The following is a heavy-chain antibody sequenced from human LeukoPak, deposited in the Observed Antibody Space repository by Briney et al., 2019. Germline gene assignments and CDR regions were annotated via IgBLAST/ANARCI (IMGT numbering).Heavy chain of an antibody. Sequence: ASVKVSCKASGYTFTGYYMHWVRQAPGQGLEWMGRINPNSGDTNYAQKFQGRVTMTRDTSISTAYMELSRLRSDDTAVYYCARGPRGPRGCSGGSCYSVFLGYWGQGTLVTVSS. CDR1: GYTFTGYY. D-gene: IGHD2-15*01. V-gene: IGHV1-2*06. CDR2: INPNSGDT. J-gene: IGHJ4*02. CDR3: ARGPRGPRGCSGGSCYSVFLGY.